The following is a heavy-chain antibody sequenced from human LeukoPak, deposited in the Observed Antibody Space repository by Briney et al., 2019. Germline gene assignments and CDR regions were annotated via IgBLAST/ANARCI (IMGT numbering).Heavy chain of an antibody. CDR1: GGSITSDH. J-gene: IGHJ4*02. CDR2: FYYSGST. D-gene: IGHD3-10*01. V-gene: IGHV4-59*12. Sequence: PSETLSLTCTVSGGSITSDHWSWIRQPPGKGLEWIGFFYYSGSTNYNPSLKSRVTISVDTSKNQFSLKLSSVTAADTAVYYCARVSYYGSGLDYWGQGTLVTVSS. CDR3: ARVSYYGSGLDY.